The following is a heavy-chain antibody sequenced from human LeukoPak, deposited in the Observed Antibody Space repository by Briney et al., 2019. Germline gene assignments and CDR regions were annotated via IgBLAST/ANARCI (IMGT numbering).Heavy chain of an antibody. J-gene: IGHJ3*02. CDR2: MNPNCGNT. D-gene: IGHD6-19*01. Sequence: ASVKVSCKASGYTFTSYDINWVRQATGQGLEWMGWMNPNCGNTGYAQKFQGRVTMTRNTSISTAYMELSSLRSEDTAVYYCARGRGYSSGWSYDAFDIWGQGTMVTASS. CDR3: ARGRGYSSGWSYDAFDI. CDR1: GYTFTSYD. V-gene: IGHV1-8*01.